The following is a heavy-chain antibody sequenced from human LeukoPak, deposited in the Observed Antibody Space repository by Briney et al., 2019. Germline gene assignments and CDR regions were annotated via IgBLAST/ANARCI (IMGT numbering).Heavy chain of an antibody. CDR3: AGGSDYTGGG. V-gene: IGHV4-59*01. CDR2: IYYSGGT. J-gene: IGHJ4*01. Sequence: SETLSLTCTVSGGSINYYYWMWIRQPPGKGLEWIGYIYYSGGTHYNPSLKSRVTMLVDTSKNQFSLKLTAVTAADTAVYYCAGGSDYTGGGWGQGTLVTVSS. D-gene: IGHD3-10*01. CDR1: GGSINYYY.